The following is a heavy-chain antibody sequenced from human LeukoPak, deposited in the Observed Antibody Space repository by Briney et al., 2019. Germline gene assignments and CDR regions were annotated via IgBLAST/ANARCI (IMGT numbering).Heavy chain of an antibody. V-gene: IGHV1-18*01. CDR3: ARVYVDGSGYWTY. Sequence: EASVRVSCKASGYTFNNYGITWVRQAPGQGLEWMGWITAFNGNTKYAQKVQGRVAMTTDTSTSTAYMEPTSLRSDDTAVYYCARVYVDGSGYWTYWGQGTLVTVSS. J-gene: IGHJ4*02. D-gene: IGHD3-10*01. CDR2: ITAFNGNT. CDR1: GYTFNNYG.